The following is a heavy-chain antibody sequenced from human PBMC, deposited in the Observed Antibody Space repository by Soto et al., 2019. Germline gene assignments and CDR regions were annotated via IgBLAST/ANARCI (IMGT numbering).Heavy chain of an antibody. CDR1: GGSMRNYF. CDR3: AAGEASSRNLAPYYLDF. V-gene: IGHV4-59*01. Sequence: LSLPCTVSGGSMRNYFWTWIRQPPGKGLEWIGYIHYSGTTSFFPSYNPSLRSRVTISEDTSKNQFSLKLLSVTTADTAVYFCAAGEASSRNLAPYYLDFWGQGTLVTVSS. CDR2: IHYSGTT. D-gene: IGHD6-13*01. J-gene: IGHJ4*02.